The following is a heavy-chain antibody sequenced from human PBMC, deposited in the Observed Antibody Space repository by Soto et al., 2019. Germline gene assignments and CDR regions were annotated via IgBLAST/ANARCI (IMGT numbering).Heavy chain of an antibody. CDR1: GAPAVSNT. V-gene: IGHV4-59*12. J-gene: IGHJ2*01. CDR3: ARFNWYFDL. Sequence: QVHCQMSAPGLVSPWEPRSLPGLALGAPAVSNTWGGSGQPQGKGLEGIGYIYYSGSTNSNPALKGRVTISVDTSKNQFALKLSSVTAADTAVYYCARFNWYFDLWGRGTLVTVSS. CDR2: IYYSGST.